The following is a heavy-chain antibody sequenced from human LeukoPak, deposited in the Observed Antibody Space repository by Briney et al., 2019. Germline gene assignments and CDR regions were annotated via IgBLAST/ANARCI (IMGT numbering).Heavy chain of an antibody. Sequence: SETLSLTCAVYGGSFSGYYWSWIRQPPGKGLEWIGYIYHSGSTYYNPSLKSRVTMSVDTSKNQFSLKLSSVTAADTAVYYCARDRSSSSLYYYYYMDVWGKGTTVTVSS. V-gene: IGHV4-34*01. CDR1: GGSFSGYY. J-gene: IGHJ6*03. CDR2: IYHSGST. CDR3: ARDRSSSSLYYYYYMDV. D-gene: IGHD6-6*01.